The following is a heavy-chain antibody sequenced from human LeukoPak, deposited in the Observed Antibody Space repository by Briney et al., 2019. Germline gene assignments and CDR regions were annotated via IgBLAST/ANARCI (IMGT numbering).Heavy chain of an antibody. J-gene: IGHJ4*02. CDR1: GYSFTSYA. Sequence: ASVKVSCKASGYSFTSYAIHWVRQAPGQRLEWMGWINAGTGNRKYSQKFQDRVTITRETSATTAYMELSSLTSEDTAVYYCARVSDDSGWNFDYWGQGTLVTVSS. CDR3: ARVSDDSGWNFDY. V-gene: IGHV1-3*01. CDR2: INAGTGNR. D-gene: IGHD6-19*01.